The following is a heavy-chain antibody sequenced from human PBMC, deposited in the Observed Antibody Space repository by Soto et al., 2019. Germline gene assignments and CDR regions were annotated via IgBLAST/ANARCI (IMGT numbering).Heavy chain of an antibody. CDR3: AKDALAYHDFWS. Sequence: GGSLRLSCAASGLTFSSYAMSWVRQAPGKGLEWVSHISNSGRSTKYADSVKGRFTISRDNSKNTLYLQMNSLRAEDTAIYYCAKDALAYHDFWSWGQGTLVTVSS. CDR1: GLTFSSYA. V-gene: IGHV3-23*01. CDR2: ISNSGRST. D-gene: IGHD3-3*01. J-gene: IGHJ4*02.